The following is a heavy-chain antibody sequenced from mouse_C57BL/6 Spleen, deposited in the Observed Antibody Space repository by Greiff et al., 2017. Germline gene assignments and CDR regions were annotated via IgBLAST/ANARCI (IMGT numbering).Heavy chain of an antibody. CDR1: GYTFTSYW. CDR3: ARSGDGYSYYFDY. Sequence: QVQLQQPGAELVKPGASVKLSCKASGYTFTSYWMHWVKQRPGQGLEWIGMIHPNSGSTNYNEKFKSKATLTVDKSSSTAYMQLSSLTSEDSAVYDCARSGDGYSYYFDYWGQGTTLTVSS. J-gene: IGHJ2*01. CDR2: IHPNSGST. V-gene: IGHV1-64*01. D-gene: IGHD2-3*01.